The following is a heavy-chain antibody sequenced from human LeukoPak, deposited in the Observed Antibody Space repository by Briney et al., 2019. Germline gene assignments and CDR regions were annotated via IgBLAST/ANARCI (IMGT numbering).Heavy chain of an antibody. CDR1: GGSISRYY. D-gene: IGHD4-17*01. CDR3: ARRGADDYCAHDFDY. J-gene: IGHJ4*02. Sequence: SETLSLTCTVSGGSISRYYWIWIRQPPGKGLEWIGYIYYRGSTNYNPSLKSRVTISVDTSKNQFSLKLSSVTAADTAVYYCARRGADDYCAHDFDYWGQGTLVTVSS. V-gene: IGHV4-59*08. CDR2: IYYRGST.